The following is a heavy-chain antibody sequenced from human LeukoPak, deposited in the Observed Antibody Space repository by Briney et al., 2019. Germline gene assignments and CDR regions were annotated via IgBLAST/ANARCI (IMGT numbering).Heavy chain of an antibody. Sequence: SETLSLTCTVSGGSIRSSSYYWGWIRQPPGKGVEWIVSIFYSGSTYYNPSLKSRLTISVDTSKNQFSLKLSSVTAADTAVYYCVRKGDGYNSGYFDLWGRGTLVTVSS. CDR1: GGSIRSSSYY. V-gene: IGHV4-39*01. CDR2: IFYSGST. J-gene: IGHJ2*01. CDR3: VRKGDGYNSGYFDL. D-gene: IGHD5-24*01.